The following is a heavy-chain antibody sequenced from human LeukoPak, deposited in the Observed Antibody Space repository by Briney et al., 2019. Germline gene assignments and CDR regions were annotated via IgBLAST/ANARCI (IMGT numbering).Heavy chain of an antibody. Sequence: LSGGSLRLSCVASGFTFSSNGMHWVRQAPGKGLEWVTFIQYDGSKKYYADSVKGRFTISRDNSKNTLYLQMNSLRAEDTAVYYCAKDTYYYDSSGYYYRNYFDYWGQGTLVTVSS. J-gene: IGHJ4*02. CDR2: IQYDGSKK. CDR1: GFTFSSNG. V-gene: IGHV3-30*02. D-gene: IGHD3-22*01. CDR3: AKDTYYYDSSGYYYRNYFDY.